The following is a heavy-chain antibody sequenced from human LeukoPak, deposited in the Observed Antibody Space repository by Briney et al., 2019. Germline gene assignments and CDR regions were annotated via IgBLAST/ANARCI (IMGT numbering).Heavy chain of an antibody. Sequence: ASVKVSCTASGYTFTSYYMHWVRQAPGQGLEWMGIINPSGSSTSYAQKFQGRATMTRDTSTSTVYMELSSLRSEDTAVYYCARDLYDSSGYYYGMDVWGQGTTVTVSS. CDR1: GYTFTSYY. D-gene: IGHD3-22*01. CDR3: ARDLYDSSGYYYGMDV. CDR2: INPSGSST. J-gene: IGHJ6*02. V-gene: IGHV1-46*01.